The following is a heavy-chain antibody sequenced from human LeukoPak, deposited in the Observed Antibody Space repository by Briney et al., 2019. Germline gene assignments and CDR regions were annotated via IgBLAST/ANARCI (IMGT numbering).Heavy chain of an antibody. V-gene: IGHV4-4*02. CDR1: GGSISSSNW. J-gene: IGHJ4*02. CDR2: IYHSGST. D-gene: IGHD1-26*01. CDR3: ARDRGGSWYYFDY. Sequence: PSGTLSLTCAVSGGSISSSNWWSWVRQPPGKGLEWIGEIYHSGSTNYNPSLKSRVTISVDKSKNQFSLKLSSVTAADTAVYYCARDRGGSWYYFDYWGQGTLVTVSS.